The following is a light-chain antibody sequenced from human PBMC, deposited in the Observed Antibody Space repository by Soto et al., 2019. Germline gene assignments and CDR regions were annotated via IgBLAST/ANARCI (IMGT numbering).Light chain of an antibody. V-gene: IGKV3-20*01. CDR2: RTS. J-gene: IGKJ1*01. Sequence: EIVLTQSPGTLSLSPGERATLSCRASQSLGASYLAWYQQKPGQAPRLLIYRTSNRASGIPDRFSGSGSGPDVTLTISRLEPEDFAVYYCHQYGRAPRTFGQGTKVEIK. CDR1: QSLGASY. CDR3: HQYGRAPRT.